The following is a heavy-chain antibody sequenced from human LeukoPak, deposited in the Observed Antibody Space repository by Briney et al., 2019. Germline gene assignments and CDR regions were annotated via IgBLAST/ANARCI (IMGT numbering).Heavy chain of an antibody. Sequence: PSETLSLTCTVSGGSVSSTTYYWGWIRQPPGKGLEWIGSIYYSGSTYYNPSLKSRVTISVDTSRNQFSLKLSSVTAADTAVYYCARDYYGSGGYFDYWGQGTLVTVSS. CDR1: GGSVSSTTYY. D-gene: IGHD3-10*01. J-gene: IGHJ4*02. CDR2: IYYSGST. V-gene: IGHV4-39*07. CDR3: ARDYYGSGGYFDY.